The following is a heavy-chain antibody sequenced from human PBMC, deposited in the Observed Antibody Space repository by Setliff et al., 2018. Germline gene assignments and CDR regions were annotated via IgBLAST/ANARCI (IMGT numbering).Heavy chain of an antibody. CDR2: ISPYSGNT. CDR3: ARATRDSGGWYYEYNWFDP. Sequence: GASVKVSCKTSGFGFTTFGFSWVRQAPGQGLVWLGSISPYSGNTNYPQWLQDRDTMTRDTSINTAYMELSTLTSDDTAVYFCARATRDSGGWYYEYNWFDPWGQGTLVTVSS. J-gene: IGHJ5*02. CDR1: GFGFTTFG. V-gene: IGHV1-18*01. D-gene: IGHD6-19*01.